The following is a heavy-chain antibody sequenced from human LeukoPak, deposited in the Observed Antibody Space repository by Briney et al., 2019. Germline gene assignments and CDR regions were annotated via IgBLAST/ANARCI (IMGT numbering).Heavy chain of an antibody. CDR2: IIPIFGTA. J-gene: IGHJ4*02. CDR1: GGTFSSYA. Sequence: SVKVSCKASGGTFSSYAINWVRQAPGQGLEWMGGIIPIFGTANYAQKFQGRVTITADKSTSTAYMELSSLKSEDTAVYYCARSERATAGTTDLDYWGQGTLVTVSS. D-gene: IGHD6-13*01. V-gene: IGHV1-69*06. CDR3: ARSERATAGTTDLDY.